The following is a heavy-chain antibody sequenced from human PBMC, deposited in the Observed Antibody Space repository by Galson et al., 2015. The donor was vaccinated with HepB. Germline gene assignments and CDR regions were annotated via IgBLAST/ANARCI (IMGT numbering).Heavy chain of an antibody. CDR1: GFTFSSYS. CDR2: ISSSSSTI. Sequence: SLRLSCAASGFTFSSYSMNWVRQAPGKGLEWVSYISSSSSTIYYADSVKGRFTISRDNAKNSLYLQMNSLRAEDTAVYYCARLSTGYSSGWYNWNYYYGMDVWGQGTTVTVSS. D-gene: IGHD6-19*01. V-gene: IGHV3-48*01. CDR3: ARLSTGYSSGWYNWNYYYGMDV. J-gene: IGHJ6*02.